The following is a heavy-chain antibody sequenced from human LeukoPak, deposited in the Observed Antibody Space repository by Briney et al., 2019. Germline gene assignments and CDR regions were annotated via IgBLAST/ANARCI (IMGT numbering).Heavy chain of an antibody. J-gene: IGHJ6*03. CDR3: ARGTTPWVSVCSSTSCYPRNYYYYYMDV. Sequence: APVKVSCKASGYTFTSYYMHWVRQAPGQGLEWMGIINPSGGSTSYAQKFQGRVTMTRDTSTSTVYMELSSLRSDDTAVYYCARGTTPWVSVCSSTSCYPRNYYYYYMDVWGKGTTVTVSS. D-gene: IGHD2-2*01. V-gene: IGHV1-46*01. CDR1: GYTFTSYY. CDR2: INPSGGST.